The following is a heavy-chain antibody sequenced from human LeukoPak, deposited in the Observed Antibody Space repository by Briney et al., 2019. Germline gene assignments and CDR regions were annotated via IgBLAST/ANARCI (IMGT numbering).Heavy chain of an antibody. Sequence: PGGSLRLSCEASGFTFSNYVMSWVRQDPGEGLEWISALANSGGSTYYADSVKGRFTISRDNSKNTLYLQMNSLRADDTAIYYCAKGSSSSRPYYFDYWGQGALVTVSS. CDR2: LANSGGST. J-gene: IGHJ4*02. CDR1: GFTFSNYV. CDR3: AKGSSSSRPYYFDY. D-gene: IGHD6-13*01. V-gene: IGHV3-23*01.